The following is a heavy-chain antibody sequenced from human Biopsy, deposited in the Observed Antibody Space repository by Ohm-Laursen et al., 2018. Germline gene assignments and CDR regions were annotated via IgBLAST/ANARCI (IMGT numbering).Heavy chain of an antibody. Sequence: SSVKVSCKASGGTFSNYAISWVRQAPGEGLEWMGGIIAVSGLVNYAPKFQGRVSITADKSTTTAYMELSNLKSEDTAVYYCATPFQYYDSWGGYPPFDHWGRGTLVTVSS. CDR2: IIAVSGLV. D-gene: IGHD3-3*01. CDR3: ATPFQYYDSWGGYPPFDH. V-gene: IGHV1-69*17. CDR1: GGTFSNYA. J-gene: IGHJ4*02.